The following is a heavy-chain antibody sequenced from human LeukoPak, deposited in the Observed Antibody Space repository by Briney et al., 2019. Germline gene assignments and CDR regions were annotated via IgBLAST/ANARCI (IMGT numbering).Heavy chain of an antibody. J-gene: IGHJ5*02. CDR3: ARVLLWFGESRFDP. CDR2: IYTSGST. Sequence: SETLSLTCTVSGGSISSYYWSWIRQPAGKGLEWIGRIYTSGSTNHNPSLKSRVTMSVDTSKNQFSLKLSSVTAADTAVYYCARVLLWFGESRFDPWGQGTLVTVSS. V-gene: IGHV4-4*07. CDR1: GGSISSYY. D-gene: IGHD3-10*01.